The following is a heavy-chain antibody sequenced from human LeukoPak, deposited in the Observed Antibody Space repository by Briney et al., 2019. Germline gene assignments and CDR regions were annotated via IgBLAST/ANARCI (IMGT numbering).Heavy chain of an antibody. CDR1: GFSLSITGVG. CDR3: VHSLRVVAGKYYFDY. CDR2: IYWDDDK. J-gene: IGHJ4*02. D-gene: IGHD2-15*01. Sequence: SGPTLVKPTQTLTLTCTFSGFSLSITGVGVGWIRQPPGKALEWLALIYWDDDKHYSPSLKSRLTITKDTSKNQVVLTMTNMETVDTATYYCVHSLRVVAGKYYFDYWGQGTQVTVSS. V-gene: IGHV2-5*02.